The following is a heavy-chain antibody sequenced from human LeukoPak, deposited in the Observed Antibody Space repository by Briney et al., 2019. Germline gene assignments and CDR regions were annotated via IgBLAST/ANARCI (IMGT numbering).Heavy chain of an antibody. CDR1: GFIFREYA. D-gene: IGHD3-10*01. V-gene: IGHV3-23*01. CDR3: ARNSGSGSYNY. Sequence: GGSLRLSCAASGFIFREYAMTWVRQAPGKGLEWVSSITASDYTTYADSVKGRFTISRDNSKNTLYLQMDSLRAEDTAAYYCARNSGSGSYNYWGQGTLVTVSS. J-gene: IGHJ4*02. CDR2: ITASDYTT.